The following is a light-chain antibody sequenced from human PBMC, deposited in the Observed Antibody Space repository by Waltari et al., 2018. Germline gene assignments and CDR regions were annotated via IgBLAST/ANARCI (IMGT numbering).Light chain of an antibody. Sequence: QSALTQTATVSGSPGQSISICCSGASSDIGKYNLVSWYQQHPGKAPTLIVYDVDKRPSGVSNRFSGSKSGNTAFLTISGLQTADEADYYCCSYAGSAVSVFGGGTKLTVL. V-gene: IGLV2-23*02. CDR1: SSDIGKYNL. CDR3: CSYAGSAVSV. CDR2: DVD. J-gene: IGLJ3*02.